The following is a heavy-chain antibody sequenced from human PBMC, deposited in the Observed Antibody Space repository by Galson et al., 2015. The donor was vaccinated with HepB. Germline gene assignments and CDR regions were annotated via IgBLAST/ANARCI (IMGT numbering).Heavy chain of an antibody. J-gene: IGHJ4*02. CDR3: ARVDYYDSSGYYPFDY. D-gene: IGHD3-22*01. Sequence: SVKVSCKASGGTFSSYAISWVRQAPGQGLEWMGGIIPIFGTANYAQKFQGRVTITADESTSTAYMELSSLRSEDTAVYYCARVDYYDSSGYYPFDYWGQGTLVTVSS. V-gene: IGHV1-69*13. CDR2: IIPIFGTA. CDR1: GGTFSSYA.